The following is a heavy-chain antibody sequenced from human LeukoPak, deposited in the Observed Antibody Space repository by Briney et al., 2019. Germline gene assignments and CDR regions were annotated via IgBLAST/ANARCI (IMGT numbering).Heavy chain of an antibody. Sequence: PGGSLRLSCAASGFIFSSYSMSWVRQAPGKGLEWISYISYSGTTIYYADSVKGRFTISRDNVKNSLDLQMNSLRAEDTAVYYCARGPLRYFDWFDYWGQGTLVTVSS. CDR3: ARGPLRYFDWFDY. V-gene: IGHV3-48*01. J-gene: IGHJ4*02. CDR1: GFIFSSYS. CDR2: ISYSGTTI. D-gene: IGHD3-9*01.